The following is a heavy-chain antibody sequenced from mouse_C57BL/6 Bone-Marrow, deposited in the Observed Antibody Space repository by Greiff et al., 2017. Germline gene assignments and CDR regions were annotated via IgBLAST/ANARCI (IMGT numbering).Heavy chain of an antibody. Sequence: EVQLVESGAELVRPGASVKLSCTASGFNIKDDYMHWVKQRPEQGLEWIGWIDPENGDTEYASKFQGKATITADTSSNTAYLQLSSLTSEDTAVYYCTRWLLADWGQGTTLTVSS. D-gene: IGHD2-3*01. J-gene: IGHJ2*01. CDR2: IDPENGDT. CDR1: GFNIKDDY. V-gene: IGHV14-4*01. CDR3: TRWLLAD.